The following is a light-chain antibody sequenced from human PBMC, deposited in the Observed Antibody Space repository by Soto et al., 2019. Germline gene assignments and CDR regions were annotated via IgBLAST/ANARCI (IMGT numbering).Light chain of an antibody. J-gene: IGKJ2*01. Sequence: EILMTQSPATLSVSPGERVTLSCRASQSVRSNLAWYQQKLGPAPRLLIYGASTRATGIPARFSGSGSGTEFTLTIRSLQSEDFASFYCQQYDGWPRTFGQGTKL. CDR1: QSVRSN. CDR2: GAS. V-gene: IGKV3-15*01. CDR3: QQYDGWPRT.